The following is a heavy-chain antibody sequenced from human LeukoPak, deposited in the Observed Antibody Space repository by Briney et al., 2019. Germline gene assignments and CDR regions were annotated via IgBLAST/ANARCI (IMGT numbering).Heavy chain of an antibody. CDR1: GGSFSGYY. D-gene: IGHD1-26*01. J-gene: IGHJ5*02. Sequence: SETLSLTCAVYGGSFSGYYWSWIRQPPGKGLEWIGEINHSGSTNYNPSLKSRVTISVDTSKNQFSLKLNSVTAADTAVYYCARGQWEIRFDPWGQGALVTVSS. V-gene: IGHV4-34*01. CDR2: INHSGST. CDR3: ARGQWEIRFDP.